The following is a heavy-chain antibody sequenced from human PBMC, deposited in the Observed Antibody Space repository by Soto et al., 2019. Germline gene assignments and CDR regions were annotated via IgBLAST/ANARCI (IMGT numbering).Heavy chain of an antibody. V-gene: IGHV1-69*13. J-gene: IGHJ6*02. CDR3: ARIDRYYGMLTGYAHGYYYYGMDV. CDR2: IIPTFGTA. D-gene: IGHD3-9*01. CDR1: GGTFSSYA. Sequence: SVKVSCQASGGTFSSYAISWVRQAPGQGLEWMGGIIPTFGTANYAQKFQGRVTITADESTSTAYMELSSLRSEDTAVYYCARIDRYYGMLTGYAHGYYYYGMDVWGQGTTVTVSS.